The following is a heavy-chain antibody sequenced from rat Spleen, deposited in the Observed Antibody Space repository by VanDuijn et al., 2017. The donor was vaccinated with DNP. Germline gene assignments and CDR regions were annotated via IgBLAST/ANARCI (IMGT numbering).Heavy chain of an antibody. D-gene: IGHD1-12*02. CDR3: ARVGDLHDGGDGDVLDA. CDR2: ISYDGRNT. J-gene: IGHJ4*01. Sequence: EVHLVESGGGLVQPGRSLKLSCAASGFTFSDYNMAWVRQAPKKGLEWVASISYDGRNTYYRDSVKGRFSLSRENGKSTLYLQMDSLRSEDTATYYCARVGDLHDGGDGDVLDAWGQGTSVTVSS. V-gene: IGHV5S10*01. CDR1: GFTFSDYN.